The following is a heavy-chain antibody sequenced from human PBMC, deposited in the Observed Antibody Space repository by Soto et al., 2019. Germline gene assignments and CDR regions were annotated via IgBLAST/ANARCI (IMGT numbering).Heavy chain of an antibody. CDR3: ARDFVVGGPTINYYYGMDV. CDR1: GFTFSDYY. Sequence: LRLSCAASGFTFSDYYMSWIRQAPGKGLEWVSYISSSSSYTNYADSVKGRFTISRDNAKNSLYLQMNSLRAEDTAVYYCARDFVVGGPTINYYYGMDVWGQGTTVTVSS. D-gene: IGHD1-26*01. V-gene: IGHV3-11*05. CDR2: ISSSSSYT. J-gene: IGHJ6*02.